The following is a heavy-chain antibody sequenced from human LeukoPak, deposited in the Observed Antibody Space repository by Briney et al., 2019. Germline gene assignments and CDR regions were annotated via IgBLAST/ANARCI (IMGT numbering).Heavy chain of an antibody. Sequence: GASVKVSCKASGFTFTSSAMQWVRQARGQRLEWIGWIVVGSGNTNYAQKFQERVTITRDMSTSTAYMELSSLRSEDTAVYYCAAVPDPYYYYGMDVWGQGTTVTVSS. CDR1: GFTFTSSA. V-gene: IGHV1-58*02. J-gene: IGHJ6*02. CDR2: IVVGSGNT. CDR3: AAVPDPYYYYGMDV.